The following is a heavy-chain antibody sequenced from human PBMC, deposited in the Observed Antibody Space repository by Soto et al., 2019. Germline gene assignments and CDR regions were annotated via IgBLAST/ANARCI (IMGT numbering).Heavy chain of an antibody. D-gene: IGHD3-10*01. CDR1: GGSISSGGYY. V-gene: IGHV4-31*03. CDR3: ARVVRGVIKGGFDS. J-gene: IGHJ4*02. Sequence: NPSETLSLTCTVSGGSISSGGYYWSWIRQHPGKGLEWIGYIYYSGSTYYNPSLKSRVTISVDTSKNQFSLKLSSVTAADTAVYHCARVVRGVIKGGFDSWGQGTLVTVSS. CDR2: IYYSGST.